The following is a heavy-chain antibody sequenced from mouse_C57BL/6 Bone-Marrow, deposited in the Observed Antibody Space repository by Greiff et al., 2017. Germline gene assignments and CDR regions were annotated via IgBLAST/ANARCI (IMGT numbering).Heavy chain of an antibody. CDR1: GFSFNTYA. J-gene: IGHJ3*01. CDR3: VPQTAQEGFAY. D-gene: IGHD3-2*02. Sequence: EVKLQESGGGLVQPKGSLTLSCAASGFSFNTYAMNWVRQAPGKGLEWVARIRSKSNNYATYYADSVKDRFTISRDDSESMLYLQMNNLKPEDTAMYSGVPQTAQEGFAYWGQGTLVTVSA. CDR2: IRSKSNNYAT. V-gene: IGHV10-1*01.